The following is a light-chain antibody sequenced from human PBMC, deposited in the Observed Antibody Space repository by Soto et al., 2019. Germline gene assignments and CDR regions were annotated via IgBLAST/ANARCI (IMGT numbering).Light chain of an antibody. CDR1: QSVISNY. Sequence: EIVLTQSPGTLSLSPGERATLSCRASQSVISNYLAWYQQKPGQAPRLLIYGASSGATGIPDRFSGSGSGTDFTLTIARLEPEDFAVYYCQQYGSSPFTFGPGTKVXX. V-gene: IGKV3-20*01. CDR2: GAS. CDR3: QQYGSSPFT. J-gene: IGKJ3*01.